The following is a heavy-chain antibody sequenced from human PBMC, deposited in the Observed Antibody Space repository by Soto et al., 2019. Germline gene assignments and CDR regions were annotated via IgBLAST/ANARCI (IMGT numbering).Heavy chain of an antibody. CDR2: INAGNGNT. V-gene: IGHV1-3*01. D-gene: IGHD4-17*01. Sequence: GASVKVSCKASGYTFTSYAIHWVRQAPGQRLEWMGWINAGNGNTKYSQKFQGRVTITRDTSASTAYMERSSLRSEDTAVYYCARAYGDYYVFDYWGQGTLVNV. J-gene: IGHJ4*02. CDR3: ARAYGDYYVFDY. CDR1: GYTFTSYA.